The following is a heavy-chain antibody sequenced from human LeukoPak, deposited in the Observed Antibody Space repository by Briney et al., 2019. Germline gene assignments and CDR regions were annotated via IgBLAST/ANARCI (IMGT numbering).Heavy chain of an antibody. Sequence: GGSLRLSCAASGFAFSSYSMNWVRQAPGKGLEWVSSISSSSSYIYYADSVKGRFTISRDNAKNSLYLQMNSLRAEDTAVYYCARAKGAAGTSFLYYYYGMDVWGQGTTVTVSS. D-gene: IGHD6-13*01. CDR3: ARAKGAAGTSFLYYYYGMDV. V-gene: IGHV3-21*01. CDR1: GFAFSSYS. J-gene: IGHJ6*02. CDR2: ISSSSSYI.